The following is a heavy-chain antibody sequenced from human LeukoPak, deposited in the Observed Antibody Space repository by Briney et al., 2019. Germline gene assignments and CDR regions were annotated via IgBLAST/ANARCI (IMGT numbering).Heavy chain of an antibody. Sequence: GGSLRLSCAASGFTFSSYAMHWVRQAPGKGLEWVAVISYDGSNKYYADSVKARFTISRDNSKNTLYLQMNSLSADDTAVYYCARAQQRAGYFDYWGQGTLVTVSS. D-gene: IGHD6-25*01. CDR2: ISYDGSNK. V-gene: IGHV3-30*04. CDR1: GFTFSSYA. J-gene: IGHJ4*02. CDR3: ARAQQRAGYFDY.